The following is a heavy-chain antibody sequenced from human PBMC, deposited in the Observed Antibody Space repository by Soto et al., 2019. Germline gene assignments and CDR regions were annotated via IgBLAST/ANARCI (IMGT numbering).Heavy chain of an antibody. D-gene: IGHD3-10*01. CDR1: GGTIRTYV. Sequence: QVQLVQSGAEVKKPGSSVKVSCKTSGGTIRTYVISWVRQAPGQGLEWMGGIIPIFGTLNYAQNFQGRVTITADKSTNTAYMELSSLRSEDTAVYYCAREPQDGSGSYFDYWGQGSLVTVSS. CDR2: IIPIFGTL. CDR3: AREPQDGSGSYFDY. J-gene: IGHJ4*02. V-gene: IGHV1-69*06.